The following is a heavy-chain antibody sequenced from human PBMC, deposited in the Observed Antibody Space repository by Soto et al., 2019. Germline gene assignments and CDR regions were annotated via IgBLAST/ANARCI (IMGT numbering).Heavy chain of an antibody. J-gene: IGHJ4*02. D-gene: IGHD4-17*01. V-gene: IGHV4-4*02. CDR3: ASRGTTVTTIYY. CDR1: GGSITSSNW. CDR2: IYHSGST. Sequence: PSETLSLTCAVSGGSITSSNWWSWVRQPPGKGLEWIGEIYHSGSTNYNQPLKSRVTISIDKSKNQFSLNLSSVTAADTAVYYCASRGTTVTTIYYWGQGTLVTVSS.